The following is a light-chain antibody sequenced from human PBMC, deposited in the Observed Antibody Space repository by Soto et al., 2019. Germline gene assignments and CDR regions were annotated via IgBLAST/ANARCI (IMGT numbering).Light chain of an antibody. J-gene: IGKJ1*01. CDR3: QQYYVTPWT. CDR2: WAS. V-gene: IGKV4-1*01. CDR1: QNVLYSSNNKNY. Sequence: DIVLTQSPASLAVSLGEGATISCKSSQNVLYSSNNKNYLAWFQQKPGQPPKLLIYWASARESGVPDRFSGGGSGTYFTLTISSLQAEDVATYYCQQYYVTPWTFGQGTKVEIK.